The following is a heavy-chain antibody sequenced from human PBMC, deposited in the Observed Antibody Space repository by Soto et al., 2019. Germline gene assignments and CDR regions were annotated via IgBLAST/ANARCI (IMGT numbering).Heavy chain of an antibody. D-gene: IGHD1-20*01. CDR1: GYTFTGYY. Sequence: ASVKVSCKASGYTFTGYYMHWVRQAPGQGLEWMGWINPNSGGTNYAQKFQGWVTMTRDTSISTAYMELSRLRSDDTAVYYCAIGGSITGTSTPFDYWGQGTLVTVSS. CDR2: INPNSGGT. V-gene: IGHV1-2*04. CDR3: AIGGSITGTSTPFDY. J-gene: IGHJ4*02.